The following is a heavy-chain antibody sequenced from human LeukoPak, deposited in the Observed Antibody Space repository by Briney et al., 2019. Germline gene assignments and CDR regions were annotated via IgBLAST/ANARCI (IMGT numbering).Heavy chain of an antibody. Sequence: GGSLRLSCAASGFTFTAYTINWVRQAPGKGLEWVGYISGSTTDIYYADSVKGRFTISRDNAKNSLYLQMNSLRAEDTAVYYCAKVAKLPSITMIRGVRLHQYMDVWGKGPTVTISS. D-gene: IGHD3-10*01. CDR1: GFTFTAYT. CDR3: AKVAKLPSITMIRGVRLHQYMDV. CDR2: ISGSTTDI. V-gene: IGHV3-21*01. J-gene: IGHJ6*03.